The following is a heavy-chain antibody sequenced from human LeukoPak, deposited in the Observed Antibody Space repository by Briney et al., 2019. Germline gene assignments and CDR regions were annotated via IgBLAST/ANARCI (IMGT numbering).Heavy chain of an antibody. Sequence: SETLSLTCTVSGVSISTYYWSWIRQPPGKGLEWIGYIDYSGSTKNPSLKSRVSISVDTSKNQFSLKLSSVTAADTAVYLCARHGSAYSFDYWGQGTLVTASS. J-gene: IGHJ4*02. D-gene: IGHD6-25*01. CDR2: IDYSGST. CDR1: GVSISTYY. V-gene: IGHV4-59*08. CDR3: ARHGSAYSFDY.